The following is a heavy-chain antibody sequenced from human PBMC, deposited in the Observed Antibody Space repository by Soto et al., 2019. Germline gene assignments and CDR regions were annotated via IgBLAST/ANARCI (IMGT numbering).Heavy chain of an antibody. Sequence: SVKVSCKASGGTFSSYAVSWVRQAPGQGLEWMGGIIPIFGTANYAQKFQGRVTITADESTSTAYMELSSLRSEDTAVYYCARTPEEEMAFDYWGQGTLVTVSS. J-gene: IGHJ4*02. CDR3: ARTPEEEMAFDY. CDR1: GGTFSSYA. V-gene: IGHV1-69*13. CDR2: IIPIFGTA.